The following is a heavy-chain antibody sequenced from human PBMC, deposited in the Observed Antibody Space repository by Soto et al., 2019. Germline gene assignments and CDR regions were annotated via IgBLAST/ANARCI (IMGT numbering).Heavy chain of an antibody. CDR3: ATGPQVGGYSYDILTGYYPVRRVGAFDI. D-gene: IGHD3-9*01. V-gene: IGHV3-15*07. CDR1: GFTFSNAW. Sequence: EVQLVESGGGLVNPGGSLRLSCAASGFTFSNAWMNWVRQAPGQGLEWVARFKSWGDGGTTDYAAPVKGRFTISRDDSKNTLYLQMNSLRAEDTAVYYCATGPQVGGYSYDILTGYYPVRRVGAFDIWGQGTMVTVSS. J-gene: IGHJ3*02. CDR2: FKSWGDGGTT.